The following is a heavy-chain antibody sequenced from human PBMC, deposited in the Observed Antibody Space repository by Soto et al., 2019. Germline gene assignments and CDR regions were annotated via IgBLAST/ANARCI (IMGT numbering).Heavy chain of an antibody. CDR3: AKGDNLGPKTGYAFDP. D-gene: IGHD5-12*01. CDR2: TYFRSKWYN. J-gene: IGHJ5*02. CDR1: GDSVSGNSAA. V-gene: IGHV6-1*01. Sequence: PSQTLSLTCAISGDSVSGNSAAWNWIRQSQSKGLEWLGRTYFRSKWYNDYAVSVKSRIIINPDTSNNQFSLQLNSVTPEDTAVYFCAKGDNLGPKTGYAFDPWGQGNMVTVS.